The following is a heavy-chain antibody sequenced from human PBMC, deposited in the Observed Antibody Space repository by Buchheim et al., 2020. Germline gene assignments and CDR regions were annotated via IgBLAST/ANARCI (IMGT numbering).Heavy chain of an antibody. CDR2: IYYSGST. CDR1: GGSISSSSYY. Sequence: QLQLQESGPGLVKPSKTLSLTCTVSGGSISSSSYYWGWIRQPPGKGLEWIGSIYYSGSTYYNPSLKSRVTISLDTPKKQYSLKLSSVTAADTAVYYCARGGVVGATGYYYGMDVWGQGTT. V-gene: IGHV4-39*07. D-gene: IGHD1-26*01. CDR3: ARGGVVGATGYYYGMDV. J-gene: IGHJ6*02.